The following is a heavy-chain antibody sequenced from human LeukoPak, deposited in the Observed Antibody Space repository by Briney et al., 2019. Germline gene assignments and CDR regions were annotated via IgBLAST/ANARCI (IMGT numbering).Heavy chain of an antibody. Sequence: GGSLSLSGAASGFTFSSYEMNWVRQAPGKGLEWVSYISSSGSTIYYADSVKGRFTISRDNDKDSLYLQMNSLRAEDTAVYYCARGGQDIVVVVAATYYFDYWGQGTLVTVSS. CDR3: ARGGQDIVVVVAATYYFDY. CDR2: ISSSGSTI. J-gene: IGHJ4*02. V-gene: IGHV3-48*03. D-gene: IGHD2-15*01. CDR1: GFTFSSYE.